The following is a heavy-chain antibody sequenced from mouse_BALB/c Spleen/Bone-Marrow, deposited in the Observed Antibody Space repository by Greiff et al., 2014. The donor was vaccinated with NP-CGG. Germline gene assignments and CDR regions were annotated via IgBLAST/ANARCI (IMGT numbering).Heavy chain of an antibody. D-gene: IGHD4-1*01. V-gene: IGHV5-9-3*01. CDR1: GFTFSGYA. Sequence: EVQVVESGGGLVKPGGSLKLSCAASGFTFSGYAMSWVRQTPEKRLEWVATISSGGSYTYYPDSVRGRFTISRDNAKNTLYPQMSSLRSEDTAMYYCASLTGRDYWGQGTTLTVSA. CDR3: ASLTGRDY. J-gene: IGHJ2*01. CDR2: ISSGGSYT.